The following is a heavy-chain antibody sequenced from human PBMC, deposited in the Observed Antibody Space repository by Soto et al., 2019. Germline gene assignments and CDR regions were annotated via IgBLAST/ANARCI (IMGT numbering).Heavy chain of an antibody. CDR2: ISCCGGST. CDR1: GFNFKKFA. Sequence: GGSLRLSCVASGFNFKKFAMSWVRQAPGEGLEWVSGISCCGGSTSYADSVKGRFSIARDDSTNTLSLQMNNLRVEDTAQYYCAKADGEQWLLPHLDYWGQGTPVTVSS. J-gene: IGHJ4*02. V-gene: IGHV3-23*01. CDR3: AKADGEQWLLPHLDY. D-gene: IGHD6-19*01.